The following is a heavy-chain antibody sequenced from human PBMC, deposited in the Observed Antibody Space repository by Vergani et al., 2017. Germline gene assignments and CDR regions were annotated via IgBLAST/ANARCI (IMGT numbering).Heavy chain of an antibody. D-gene: IGHD2-2*01. Sequence: QVQLVESGGGVVQPGRSLRLSCAASGFTFSSYAMHWVRQAPGKGLEWVEVISYDGSNKYYADSVKGRFTISRDNSKNTLYLQMNSLRAEDTAVYYCARGANVVVPAAVRYFQHWGQGILVTVSS. CDR1: GFTFSSYA. V-gene: IGHV3-30*04. CDR2: ISYDGSNK. CDR3: ARGANVVVPAAVRYFQH. J-gene: IGHJ1*01.